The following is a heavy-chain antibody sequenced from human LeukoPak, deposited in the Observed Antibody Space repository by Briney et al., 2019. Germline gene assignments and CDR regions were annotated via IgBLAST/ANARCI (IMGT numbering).Heavy chain of an antibody. D-gene: IGHD3-22*01. CDR3: ARHYYDSSGYYYVFDY. V-gene: IGHV4-4*09. CDR2: IYTSGST. Sequence: KPSETLSLTCTVSGGSIGSYYWSWIRQPPGKGLEWIGYIYTSGSTSYNPSLKSRVTISVDTSKNQFSLKLSSVTAADTAVYYCARHYYDSSGYYYVFDYWGQGTLVTVSS. CDR1: GGSIGSYY. J-gene: IGHJ4*02.